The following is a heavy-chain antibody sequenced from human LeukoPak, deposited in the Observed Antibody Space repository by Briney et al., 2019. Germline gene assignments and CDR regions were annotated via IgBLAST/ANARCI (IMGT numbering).Heavy chain of an antibody. CDR2: IYHSGST. CDR1: GGSISTYY. J-gene: IGHJ4*02. D-gene: IGHD5-24*01. V-gene: IGHV4-59*01. Sequence: SETLSLTCTVSGGSISTYYWNWVRQPPGKGLEWIGYIYHSGSTNYNPSLQSRVTISVDTSKNQFSLNLNSVTAADTAVYYCAGWLRRDDYWGQGTLVTVSS. CDR3: AGWLRRDDY.